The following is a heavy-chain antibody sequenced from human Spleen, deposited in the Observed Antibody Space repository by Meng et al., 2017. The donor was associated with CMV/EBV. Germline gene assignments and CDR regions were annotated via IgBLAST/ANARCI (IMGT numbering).Heavy chain of an antibody. CDR1: GGSISSGGYY. CDR2: IYYSGST. D-gene: IGHD2-2*01. V-gene: IGHV4-31*03. CDR3: ARSIVVVPAAMAAAGTGVDYFDY. J-gene: IGHJ4*02. Sequence: LRLSCTVSGGSISSGGYYWSWIRQHPGKGLEWIGYIYYSGSTYYNPSLKSRVTISVDTSKNQFSLKLSSVTAADTAVYYCARSIVVVPAAMAAAGTGVDYFDYWGQGTLVTVSS.